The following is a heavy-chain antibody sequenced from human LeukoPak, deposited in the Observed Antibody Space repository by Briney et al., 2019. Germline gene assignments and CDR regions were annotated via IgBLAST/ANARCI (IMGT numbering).Heavy chain of an antibody. J-gene: IGHJ1*01. V-gene: IGHV2-5*02. D-gene: IGHD6-13*01. CDR3: AHSDDLNVHSSSWYRVYFQH. CDR1: GFSLSTSGVG. Sequence: SGPTLVKPTQTLTLTCTFSGFSLSTSGVGVGWIRQPPGKALEWLALIYWDDDKRYSPSLKSRLTITKDTSKNQVVLTMTNMDPVDTATYYCAHSDDLNVHSSSWYRVYFQHWGQGTLVTVSS. CDR2: IYWDDDK.